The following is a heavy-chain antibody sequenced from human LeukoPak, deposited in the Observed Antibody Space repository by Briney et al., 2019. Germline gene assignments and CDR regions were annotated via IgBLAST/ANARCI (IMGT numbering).Heavy chain of an antibody. Sequence: SETLSLTCTVSGDSINSLDLWSWVRQPPGKGLEWIGEIYHSGSTNYNPSLKSRVTISVDKSKNQFSLKLSSVTAADTAVYYCARYSSSNGRYYFDYWGQGTLVTVSS. CDR1: GDSINSLDL. J-gene: IGHJ4*02. V-gene: IGHV4-4*02. D-gene: IGHD6-6*01. CDR3: ARYSSSNGRYYFDY. CDR2: IYHSGST.